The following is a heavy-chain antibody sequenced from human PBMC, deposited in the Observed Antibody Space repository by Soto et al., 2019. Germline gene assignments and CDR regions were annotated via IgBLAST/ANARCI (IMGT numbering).Heavy chain of an antibody. CDR1: GFTFSNSA. J-gene: IGHJ4*02. CDR3: ASFLYSGGACGLFDY. Sequence: ASVKVSCKTSGFTFSNSAVQWVRQARGQRLEWIGWIIVGSGNTNYAQKFQERLTITRDMSTNTAYMELSSLRSEDTAVYYCASFLYSGGACGLFDYCGQGALVTGSA. V-gene: IGHV1-58*01. D-gene: IGHD2-21*02. CDR2: IIVGSGNT.